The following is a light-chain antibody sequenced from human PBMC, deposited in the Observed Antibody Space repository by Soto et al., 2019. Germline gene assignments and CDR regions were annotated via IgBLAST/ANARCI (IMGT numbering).Light chain of an antibody. CDR1: SSNIGDNY. J-gene: IGLJ1*01. CDR2: RNN. Sequence: QSVLTQPPSASGTPGQKVTISCSGSSSNIGDNYVYWHQQLPGTAPKLLIYRNNQRPSGVPDRFSGSKSGTSASRAISGLRSEDEADYYCAAWDDSLSGYVFGPGTKVTVL. CDR3: AAWDDSLSGYV. V-gene: IGLV1-47*01.